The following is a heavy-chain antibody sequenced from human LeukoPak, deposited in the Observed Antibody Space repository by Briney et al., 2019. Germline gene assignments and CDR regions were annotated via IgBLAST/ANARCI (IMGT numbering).Heavy chain of an antibody. Sequence: PSETLSLTCTVSGGSISSYYWSWIRQPPGKGLEWIGYIYYSGSTNYAPSLKSRITISVDTSRNQFSLKLNSVTAADTAVYYCARSGRGSSAGFDYWGQGTLVTVSS. J-gene: IGHJ4*02. CDR1: GGSISSYY. D-gene: IGHD3-10*01. CDR3: ARSGRGSSAGFDY. V-gene: IGHV4-59*01. CDR2: IYYSGST.